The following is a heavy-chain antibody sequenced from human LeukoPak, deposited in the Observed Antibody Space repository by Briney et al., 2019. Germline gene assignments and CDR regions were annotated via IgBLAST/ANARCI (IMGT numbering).Heavy chain of an antibody. D-gene: IGHD5-12*01. J-gene: IGHJ5*02. Sequence: PGGSLRLSCAASGFTFSGHAMHWVRQAPGKGLEWTAVIWFDGNNKFYADSVKGRFTISRDNLKNTLYLQMNSLSVEDTAVYYCAREVGYSGKWFDPWGQGTLVTVSS. CDR1: GFTFSGHA. CDR3: AREVGYSGKWFDP. V-gene: IGHV3-33*01. CDR2: IWFDGNNK.